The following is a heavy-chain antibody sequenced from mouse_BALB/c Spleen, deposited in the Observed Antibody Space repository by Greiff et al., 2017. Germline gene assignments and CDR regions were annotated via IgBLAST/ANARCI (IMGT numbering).Heavy chain of an antibody. CDR2: ISYSGST. CDR3: ARRDLLWLRRYWYFDV. CDR1: GYSITSDYA. V-gene: IGHV3-2*02. D-gene: IGHD2-2*01. Sequence: EVQLQQSGPGLVKPSQSLSLTCTVTGYSITSDYAWNWIRQFPGNKLEWMGYISYSGSTSYNPSLKSRISITRDTSKNQFFLQLNSVTTEDTATYYCARRDLLWLRRYWYFDVWGAGTTVTVSS. J-gene: IGHJ1*01.